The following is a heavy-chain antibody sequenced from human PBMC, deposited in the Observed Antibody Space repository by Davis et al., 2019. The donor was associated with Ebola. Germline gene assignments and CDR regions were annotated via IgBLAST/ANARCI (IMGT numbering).Heavy chain of an antibody. D-gene: IGHD3-3*01. Sequence: ASVKVSCKASGYTFTSYYMHWVRQAPGQGLEWMGIIIPSGGSTSYAQKFQGRVTMTRDTSTSTVYMELSSLRSEDTAVYYCARANPVLRFLEWLPPNGMDVWGQGTTVTVSS. CDR1: GYTFTSYY. CDR3: ARANPVLRFLEWLPPNGMDV. CDR2: IIPSGGST. J-gene: IGHJ6*02. V-gene: IGHV1-46*01.